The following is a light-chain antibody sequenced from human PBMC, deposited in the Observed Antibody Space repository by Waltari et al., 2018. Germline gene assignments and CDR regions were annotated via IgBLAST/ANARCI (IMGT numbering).Light chain of an antibody. CDR3: LQVNSYPFT. CDR1: QGISSY. CDR2: GGS. J-gene: IGKJ3*01. Sequence: IQLTQSPLSLSASVGDRVTITCLASQGISSYLAWYQQKAGRAPKLLIYGGSTLPNGVPSRFSGSGFGTDFTLTISSLQPEDFATYYCLQVNSYPFTFGPGTTVDIK. V-gene: IGKV1-9*01.